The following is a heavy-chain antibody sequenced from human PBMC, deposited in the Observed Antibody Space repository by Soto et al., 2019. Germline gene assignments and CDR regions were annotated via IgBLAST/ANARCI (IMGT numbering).Heavy chain of an antibody. J-gene: IGHJ6*02. CDR3: ARALRDGPYYYYGMDV. CDR1: GFTFSSYA. Sequence: QVQLVESGGGVVLPGRSLRLSCAASGFTFSSYAMHWVRQAPGKGLEWVAVISYDGSNKYYADSVKGRFTISRDNSKNTLYLQMNSLRAEDTAVYYCARALRDGPYYYYGMDVWGQGTTVTVSS. CDR2: ISYDGSNK. V-gene: IGHV3-30-3*01.